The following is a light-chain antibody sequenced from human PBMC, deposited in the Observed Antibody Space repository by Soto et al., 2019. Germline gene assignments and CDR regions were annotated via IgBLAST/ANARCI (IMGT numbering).Light chain of an antibody. CDR2: GNN. V-gene: IGLV1-47*01. J-gene: IGLJ3*02. CDR1: SSNIGTNY. CDR3: ASWDDSLSGVV. Sequence: QSVLTQPPSASGTPGQTVTISSSGSSSNIGTNYVSWYQQLPGTAPRLLIYGNNQRPSGVPDRFSGSRSGTSASLAISGIRSEDEADYYCASWDDSLSGVVFGGGTKLTVL.